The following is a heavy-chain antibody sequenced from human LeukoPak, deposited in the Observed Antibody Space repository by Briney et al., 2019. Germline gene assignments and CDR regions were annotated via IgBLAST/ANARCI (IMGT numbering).Heavy chain of an antibody. CDR1: GYTFTSYA. V-gene: IGHV1-18*01. J-gene: IGHJ4*02. CDR3: VRGGSRVVTYGNFDY. CDR2: ISTCSGNT. D-gene: IGHD2-21*02. Sequence: ASVKVSCKPSGYTFTSYALSWVRQAPGQGLEWMGWISTCSGNTNYAQKLQGRITMTIETSTSTAYMELRSLRSDDTAVYYCVRGGSRVVTYGNFDYWGQGTLVTVSS.